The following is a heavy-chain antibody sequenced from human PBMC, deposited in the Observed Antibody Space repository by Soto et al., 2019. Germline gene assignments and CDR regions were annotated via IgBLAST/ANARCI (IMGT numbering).Heavy chain of an antibody. V-gene: IGHV3-33*01. CDR1: GFTFSSYG. CDR3: ARDRLQWLVHYYYYGMDV. Sequence: GGSLRLSCAASGFTFSSYGMHWVRQAPGKGLEWVAVIWYDGSNKYYADSVKGRFTISRDNSKNTLYLQMNSLRAEDTAVYYCARDRLQWLVHYYYYGMDVWGQGTTVTVSS. CDR2: IWYDGSNK. D-gene: IGHD6-19*01. J-gene: IGHJ6*02.